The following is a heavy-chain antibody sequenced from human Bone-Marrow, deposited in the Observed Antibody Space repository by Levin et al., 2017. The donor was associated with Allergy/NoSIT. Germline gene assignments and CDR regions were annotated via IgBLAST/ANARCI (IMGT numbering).Heavy chain of an antibody. J-gene: IGHJ4*02. CDR1: GFTVSRNY. Sequence: PAGGSLRLSCAASGFTVSRNYMSWVRQAPGKGLEWVSLIYSGGDTQYADSVKGRFTISRDNSKNTLYLQMNSLRVDDTAVYYCARDVPGTATGTPWGQGTLVTVSS. D-gene: IGHD1-7*01. CDR3: ARDVPGTATGTP. V-gene: IGHV3-66*01. CDR2: IYSGGDT.